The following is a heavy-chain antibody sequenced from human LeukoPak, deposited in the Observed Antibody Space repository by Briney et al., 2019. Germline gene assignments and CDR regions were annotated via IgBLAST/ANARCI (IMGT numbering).Heavy chain of an antibody. J-gene: IGHJ4*02. CDR3: ARRDFWSGYCFDY. Sequence: GGSLRLSCAASGFTFSSYWMSWVRQAPGKGLEWVANIKKDGSEKNYVDSVKGRFTISRDNDKKSLYLQMNSLRVEDTAIYYCARRDFWSGYCFDYWGQGTLVTVSS. CDR1: GFTFSSYW. CDR2: IKKDGSEK. D-gene: IGHD3-3*01. V-gene: IGHV3-7*01.